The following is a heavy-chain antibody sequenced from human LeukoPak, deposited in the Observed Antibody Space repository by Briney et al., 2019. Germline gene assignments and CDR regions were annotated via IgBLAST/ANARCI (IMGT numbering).Heavy chain of an antibody. Sequence: QSGGSLRLSCAASGFTFSNYWMTWVRQAPGKGLEWVANIKRDGSESYYMDSAKGRFTVSRDNAKNSLYLQMNSLRAEDSALYFCARRDSSGWYCLDHWGPGTLVTVSS. CDR3: ARRDSSGWYCLDH. D-gene: IGHD6-19*01. J-gene: IGHJ4*02. CDR1: GFTFSNYW. CDR2: IKRDGSES. V-gene: IGHV3-7*01.